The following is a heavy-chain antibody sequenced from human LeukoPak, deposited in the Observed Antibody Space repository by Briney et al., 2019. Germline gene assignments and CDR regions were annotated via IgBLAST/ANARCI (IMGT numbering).Heavy chain of an antibody. CDR2: ISAYNGNT. Sequence: ASVKVSCKASGYTFTSYGISWVRQAPGQGLEWMGWISAYNGNTNYAQKLQGRVTMTTDTSTSTAYMELRSLRSDDTAVYYCARDPYRSCDYGDLFDYWGQGTLVTVSS. D-gene: IGHD4-17*01. CDR3: ARDPYRSCDYGDLFDY. J-gene: IGHJ4*02. V-gene: IGHV1-18*01. CDR1: GYTFTSYG.